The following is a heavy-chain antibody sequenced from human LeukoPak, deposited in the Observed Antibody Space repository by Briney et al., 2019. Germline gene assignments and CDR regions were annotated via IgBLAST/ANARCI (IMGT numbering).Heavy chain of an antibody. D-gene: IGHD3-3*01. CDR1: GLTVSSNY. V-gene: IGHV3-53*01. Sequence: PGGSLRLSCATSGLTVSSNYMSWVRQAPGKGLEWVSVIYSGGSTYYADSVKGRFTISRDNSKNTLYLQMNSLRAEDTAVYYCARVLSGSSYDFWSGSNFDYWGQGTLVTVSS. CDR2: IYSGGST. CDR3: ARVLSGSSYDFWSGSNFDY. J-gene: IGHJ4*02.